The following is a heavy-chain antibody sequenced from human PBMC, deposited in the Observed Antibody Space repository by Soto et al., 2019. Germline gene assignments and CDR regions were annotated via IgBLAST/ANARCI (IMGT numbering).Heavy chain of an antibody. Sequence: SETLSLTCSVSGAYVSSASYLWGWIRQPPGKGLEWIGSASYTGASYLTPSLKSRVTISVDTSKNQVFLNLRSLTAADTAVYYCARRVQDGDYNNWFDPWGQGTLVTVSS. J-gene: IGHJ5*02. CDR3: ARRVQDGDYNNWFDP. D-gene: IGHD4-17*01. CDR2: ASYTGAS. CDR1: GAYVSSASYL. V-gene: IGHV4-39*01.